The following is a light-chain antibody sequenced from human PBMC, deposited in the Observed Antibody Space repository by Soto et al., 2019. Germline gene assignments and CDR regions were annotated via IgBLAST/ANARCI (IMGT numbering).Light chain of an antibody. Sequence: VLTQSPGSLSLSPGERATVSCRASQTVTSSYLAWYQQRPGQAPQLLIYDAVKRAAGIPDRFSGSASGRDYTLTISRVDPESSAVYYRQQYGDSITFGGGTRVEI. V-gene: IGKV3-20*01. J-gene: IGKJ4*01. CDR2: DAV. CDR3: QQYGDSIT. CDR1: QTVTSSY.